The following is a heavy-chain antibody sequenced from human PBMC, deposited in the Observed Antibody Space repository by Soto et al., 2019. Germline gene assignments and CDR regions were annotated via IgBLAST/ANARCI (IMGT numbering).Heavy chain of an antibody. Sequence: ASVKVSCKASGYTFTTYAMHWVRQAPGQRLEWMGWINTGNGNTKYSQKFQGRVTITRDTSATSASTVYMEVSSLRSEDTAVYYCATVVVANALPAGGSNWFDPWGQGTLVTVSS. CDR1: GYTFTTYA. CDR3: ATVVVANALPAGGSNWFDP. CDR2: INTGNGNT. J-gene: IGHJ5*02. V-gene: IGHV1-3*04. D-gene: IGHD2-21*01.